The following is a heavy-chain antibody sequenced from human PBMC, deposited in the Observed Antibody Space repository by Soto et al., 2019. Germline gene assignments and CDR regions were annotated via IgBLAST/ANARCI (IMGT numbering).Heavy chain of an antibody. CDR3: NRGSEYDFWSGYL. D-gene: IGHD3-3*01. J-gene: IGHJ4*02. CDR1: GGTSTRYA. CDR2: IVPMFGTS. V-gene: IGHV1-69*06. Sequence: QERLVQSGAEVRKPGSSVKVSCKVTGGTSTRYAINWVRQAPGQGPERMGGIVPMFGTSKYAQKFQGRVTITADTSTNIAYRELRSLRSEDTAVYYCNRGSEYDFWSGYLWGQGTLVSVSS.